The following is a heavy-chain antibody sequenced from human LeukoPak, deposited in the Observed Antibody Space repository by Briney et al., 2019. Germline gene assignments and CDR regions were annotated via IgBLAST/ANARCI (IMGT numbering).Heavy chain of an antibody. D-gene: IGHD6-13*01. CDR2: INPNSGGT. J-gene: IGHJ5*02. CDR3: AREEIAAAEVYNSFDP. CDR1: GYTFTGYY. V-gene: IGHV1-2*02. Sequence: ASVKVSCKASGYTFTGYYMHWVRQAPGQGLEWMGWINPNSGGTNYAQKFQGRVTMTRDTSISTAYMELSRLRSDDTAVYYCAREEIAAAEVYNSFDPWGQGTLVTVSS.